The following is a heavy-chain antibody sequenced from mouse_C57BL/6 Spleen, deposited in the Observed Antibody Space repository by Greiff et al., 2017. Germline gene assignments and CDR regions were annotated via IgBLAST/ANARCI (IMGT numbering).Heavy chain of an antibody. CDR3: ARSHYYGSSYGAY. Sequence: QVQLQQPGAELVRPGSSVKLSCKASGYTFTSYWMHWVKQRPIQGLEWIGNIDPSDSETHYNQKFKDKATLTVDKSSSTAYMQLSSLTSEDSAVYYCARSHYYGSSYGAYWGQGTLVTVSA. D-gene: IGHD1-1*01. CDR2: IDPSDSET. CDR1: GYTFTSYW. J-gene: IGHJ3*01. V-gene: IGHV1-52*01.